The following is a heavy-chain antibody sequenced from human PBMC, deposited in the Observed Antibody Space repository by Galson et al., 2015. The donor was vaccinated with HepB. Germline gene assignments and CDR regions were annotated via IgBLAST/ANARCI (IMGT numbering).Heavy chain of an antibody. Sequence: PALVKPTQTLTLTCTFSGFSLSTTGMFVTWIRQSPGKALEWLALIDWDDDKYYSTSLKTRLTISRDTSKNQVVLSMTNMDPVDTATYFCARGLALAGDLDSWGQGTLVTVSS. D-gene: IGHD6-19*01. CDR3: ARGLALAGDLDS. V-gene: IGHV2-70*01. CDR2: IDWDDDK. J-gene: IGHJ4*02. CDR1: GFSLSTTGMF.